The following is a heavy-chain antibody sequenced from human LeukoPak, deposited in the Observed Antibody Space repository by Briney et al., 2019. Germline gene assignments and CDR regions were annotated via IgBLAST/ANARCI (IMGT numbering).Heavy chain of an antibody. CDR2: ISSDGSST. CDR3: ARDGTYYYDSSGYQNVFDY. J-gene: IGHJ4*02. V-gene: IGHV3-74*01. D-gene: IGHD3-22*01. CDR1: GFTFSRYW. Sequence: GGSLRLSCAASGFTFSRYWMHWVRQVPGKGLVWVSRISSDGSSTNYADSVKGRFTISRDNAKNTVYLQMNSLRAEDTAVYYCARDGTYYYDSSGYQNVFDYWGQGTLVTVSS.